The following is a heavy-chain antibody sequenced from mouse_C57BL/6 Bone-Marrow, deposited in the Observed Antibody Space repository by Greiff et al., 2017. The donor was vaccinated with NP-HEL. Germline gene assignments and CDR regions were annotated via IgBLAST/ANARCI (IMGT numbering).Heavy chain of an antibody. Sequence: QVQLQQSGAELVKPGASVKLSCKASGYTFTEYTIHWVKQRSGQGLEWIGWFYPGSGSIKYNEKFKDKATLTADKSSSTVYMELSRLTSEDSAVYFCARHEGESYYYGSRRFAYWGQGTLVTVSA. CDR2: FYPGSGSI. V-gene: IGHV1-62-2*01. D-gene: IGHD1-1*01. J-gene: IGHJ3*01. CDR3: ARHEGESYYYGSRRFAY. CDR1: GYTFTEYT.